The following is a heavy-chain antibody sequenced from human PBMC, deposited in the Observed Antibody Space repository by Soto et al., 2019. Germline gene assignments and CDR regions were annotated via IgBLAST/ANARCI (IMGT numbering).Heavy chain of an antibody. Sequence: SETQSLTCTVSGGSISSYYWSWIRQPPGKGLEWIGYIYYSGSTNYNPSLKSRVTISVDTSKNQFSLKLSSVTAADTAVYYCARDGSPAYYDSWSGYWTPVDYYYGMDVWGQGTTVTVSS. V-gene: IGHV4-59*01. J-gene: IGHJ6*02. D-gene: IGHD3-3*01. CDR1: GGSISSYY. CDR3: ARDGSPAYYDSWSGYWTPVDYYYGMDV. CDR2: IYYSGST.